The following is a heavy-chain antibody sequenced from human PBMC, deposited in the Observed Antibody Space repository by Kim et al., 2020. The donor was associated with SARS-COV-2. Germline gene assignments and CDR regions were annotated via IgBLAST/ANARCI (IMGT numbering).Heavy chain of an antibody. CDR3: AREAYSSSSGACDI. V-gene: IGHV3-21*01. J-gene: IGHJ3*02. D-gene: IGHD6-13*01. Sequence: ADTVKGRFTISRDNDKNSRYRQMNSLRAEDRAVYYCAREAYSSSSGACDIWGQGTMVTVSS.